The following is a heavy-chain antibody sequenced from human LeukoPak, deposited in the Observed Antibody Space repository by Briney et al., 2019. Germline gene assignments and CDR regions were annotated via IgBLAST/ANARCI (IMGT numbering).Heavy chain of an antibody. J-gene: IGHJ4*02. Sequence: PSETLSLTCAVYGGSFSGYYWSWIRQPPGKGLEWIGEINHSGSTNYNPSLKSRVTISVDTSKNQFSLKLSSVTAADTAVYYCARYWEYGEMYYFDYWGQGTLVTVSS. D-gene: IGHD4-17*01. V-gene: IGHV4-34*01. CDR2: INHSGST. CDR1: GGSFSGYY. CDR3: ARYWEYGEMYYFDY.